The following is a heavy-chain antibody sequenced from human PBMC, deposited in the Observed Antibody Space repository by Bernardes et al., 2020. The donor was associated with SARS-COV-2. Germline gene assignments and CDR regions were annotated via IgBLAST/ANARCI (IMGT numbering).Heavy chain of an antibody. V-gene: IGHV3-53*01. CDR3: ARAPQGFGVLWFDP. D-gene: IGHD3-16*01. CDR1: GLTVSSNY. CDR2: IYSGGST. Sequence: GGSLRLSCVASGLTVSSNYMSWVRQAPGKGLEWVSVIYSGGSTYYADSVKGRFTISRDNSKNTLYLQMNSLRAEDTAVYYCARAPQGFGVLWFDPWGQGTLVTVSS. J-gene: IGHJ5*02.